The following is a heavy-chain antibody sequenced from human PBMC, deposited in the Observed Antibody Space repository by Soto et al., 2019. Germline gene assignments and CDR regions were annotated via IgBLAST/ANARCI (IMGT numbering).Heavy chain of an antibody. V-gene: IGHV4-34*01. Sequence: PSETLSLTCAVYGGSFSGYYCSWIRQPPGKGLEWIGEINHSGSTNYNPSLKSRVTISVDTSKNQFSLKLSSVTAADTAVYYCARYLARLTMIVVAIDAFDIWGQGTMVTVSS. CDR3: ARYLARLTMIVVAIDAFDI. CDR2: INHSGST. J-gene: IGHJ3*02. D-gene: IGHD3-22*01. CDR1: GGSFSGYY.